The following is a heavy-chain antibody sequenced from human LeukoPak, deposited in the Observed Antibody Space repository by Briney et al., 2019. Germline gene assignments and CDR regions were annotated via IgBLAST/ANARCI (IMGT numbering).Heavy chain of an antibody. CDR3: ARGRGIQLWFRRRGPFDY. CDR2: IYTSGST. V-gene: IGHV4-4*07. D-gene: IGHD5-18*01. J-gene: IGHJ4*02. Sequence: PSETLSLTCTVSGGSISSYYWSWIRQPAGKGLEWIGRIYTSGSTNYNPSLKSRVTMSVDTSKNQFSLKLSSVTAADTAVYYCARGRGIQLWFRRRGPFDYWGQGTLVTVSS. CDR1: GGSISSYY.